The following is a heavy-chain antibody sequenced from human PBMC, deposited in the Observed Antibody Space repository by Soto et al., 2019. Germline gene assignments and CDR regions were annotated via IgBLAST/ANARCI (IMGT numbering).Heavy chain of an antibody. CDR1: GGSVSSVSYY. D-gene: IGHD6-19*01. CDR3: ARGIEGWYQGRYYYGMDV. Sequence: QVQLQESGPGLVKPSETLSLTCTVSGGSVSSVSYYWSWIRQPPGKGLEWIGYIYYSGSTNYNPSLTSRVTISVDTSKNQFSLKLSSVTAADTAVYYCARGIEGWYQGRYYYGMDVWGQGTTVTVSS. CDR2: IYYSGST. V-gene: IGHV4-61*01. J-gene: IGHJ6*02.